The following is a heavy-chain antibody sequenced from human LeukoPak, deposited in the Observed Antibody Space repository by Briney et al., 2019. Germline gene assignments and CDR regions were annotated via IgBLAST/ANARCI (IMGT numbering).Heavy chain of an antibody. J-gene: IGHJ6*02. CDR2: IYYSGST. Sequence: SETLSLTCTVSGGSISSSSYYWGWIRQPPGKGLEWIGGIYYSGSTYYNPSLKSRVTISVDTSKNQFSLKLSSVTAADTAVYYCASNAQPFYYYYGMDVWGQGTTVTVSS. CDR1: GGSISSSSYY. D-gene: IGHD2-2*01. V-gene: IGHV4-39*01. CDR3: ASNAQPFYYYYGMDV.